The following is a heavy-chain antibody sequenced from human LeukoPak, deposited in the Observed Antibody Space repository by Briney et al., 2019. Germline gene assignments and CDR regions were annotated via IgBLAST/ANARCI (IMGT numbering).Heavy chain of an antibody. CDR1: GDSISSYY. D-gene: IGHD6-13*01. V-gene: IGHV4-59*01. CDR2: IYHSGST. J-gene: IGHJ4*02. Sequence: SETLSLTCTVSGDSISSYYWSWVRHPPGKGREWNWYIYHSGSTNYHPSLKRRVTISADTSKAQFSLKLASVTAADTAVYYCATGYSSTWYYFDYWGQGTLVTVSS. CDR3: ATGYSSTWYYFDY.